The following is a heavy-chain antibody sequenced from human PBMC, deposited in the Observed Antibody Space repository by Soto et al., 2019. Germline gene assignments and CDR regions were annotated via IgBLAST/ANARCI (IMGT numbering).Heavy chain of an antibody. J-gene: IGHJ6*02. CDR3: ARANPISYYGMDV. D-gene: IGHD7-27*01. CDR1: GFTFSSYE. CDR2: ISSSGSTI. V-gene: IGHV3-48*03. Sequence: EVQLVESGGGLVQPGGSLRLSCAASGFTFSSYEMNWVRQAPGKGLEWVSYISSSGSTIYYADSVKGRFTISRDNAKNSLYLQMNSLRADDTAVYYCARANPISYYGMDVWGQGTTVTACS.